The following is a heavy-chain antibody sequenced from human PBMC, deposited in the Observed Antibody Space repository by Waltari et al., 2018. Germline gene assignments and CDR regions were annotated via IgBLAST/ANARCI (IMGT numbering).Heavy chain of an antibody. D-gene: IGHD6-19*01. Sequence: QLQLQESGPGLVKPSETLSLTCTVSGGSISSSSYYWGWIRQPPGKGLEWIGTISYSGSTYYNPSLKSRVTISVDTSKNQFSLKLSSVTAADTAVYYCARAVAGEDAFDMWGQGTMVIVSS. CDR2: ISYSGST. CDR3: ARAVAGEDAFDM. CDR1: GGSISSSSYY. V-gene: IGHV4-39*01. J-gene: IGHJ3*02.